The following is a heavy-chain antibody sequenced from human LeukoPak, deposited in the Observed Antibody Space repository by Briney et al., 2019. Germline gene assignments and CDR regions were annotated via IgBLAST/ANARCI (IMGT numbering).Heavy chain of an antibody. J-gene: IGHJ4*02. CDR2: ISGNGVTT. V-gene: IGHV3-23*01. CDR3: AKALYGGNTV. Sequence: PGGSLRLSCAASGFTFSTYAMGWVRQAPGEGLRWVSSISGNGVTTHYADSVKGRFTISRDNSKNTLYLQMNSLRAEDTALYYCAKALYGGNTVWGQGTLVTASS. CDR1: GFTFSTYA. D-gene: IGHD4-23*01.